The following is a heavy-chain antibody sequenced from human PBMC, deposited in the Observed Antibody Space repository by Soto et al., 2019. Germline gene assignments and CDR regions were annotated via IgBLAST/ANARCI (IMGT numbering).Heavy chain of an antibody. J-gene: IGHJ3*02. D-gene: IGHD2-15*01. V-gene: IGHV3-21*01. Sequence: EVQLVESGGGLVKPGGSLRLSCAASGFTFSSYSMNWVRQAPGKGLEWVSSISSSSSYIYYADSVKGRFTISRDNAKNSLYLQMNSLRADDTAVYYCARGGGRYCSGGSCPYDAFDIWGQGTMVTVSS. CDR1: GFTFSSYS. CDR2: ISSSSSYI. CDR3: ARGGGRYCSGGSCPYDAFDI.